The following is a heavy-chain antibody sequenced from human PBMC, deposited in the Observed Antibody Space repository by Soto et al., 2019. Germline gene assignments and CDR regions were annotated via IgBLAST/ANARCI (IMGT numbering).Heavy chain of an antibody. CDR3: AKDIGDDDYGGPWFE. CDR1: GFTFSSDA. J-gene: IGHJ4*01. V-gene: IGHV3-23*01. D-gene: IGHD4-17*01. CDR2: ISGSGGST. Sequence: EVQLLESGGGLVQPGGSLRLSCAASGFTFSSDAMSWVRQAPGKGLEWVSAISGSGGSTYYADSVKGRFTISRDNSKNTLYRKMISLSAEDTDVYYCAKDIGDDDYGGPWFEWGHGSLVTV.